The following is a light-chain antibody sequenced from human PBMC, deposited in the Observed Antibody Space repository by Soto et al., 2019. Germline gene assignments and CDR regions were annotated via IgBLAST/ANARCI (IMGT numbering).Light chain of an antibody. V-gene: IGKV1-5*01. CDR2: DAS. J-gene: IGKJ3*01. Sequence: DIQMTQSPSTLSASVGDRVTITCRASQSISSWLAWYQQKPGKAPKLLIYDASSLESGVPSRFSGSGSGTEFTRTISSLQPDDFATYYCQQYNSYGITFGPGTKVDIK. CDR1: QSISSW. CDR3: QQYNSYGIT.